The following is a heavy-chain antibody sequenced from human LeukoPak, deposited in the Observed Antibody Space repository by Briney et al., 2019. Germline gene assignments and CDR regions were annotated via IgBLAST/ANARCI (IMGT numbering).Heavy chain of an antibody. CDR1: GGSISSGGYY. CDR3: ARGPPMVRGVIIHNWFDP. D-gene: IGHD3-10*01. J-gene: IGHJ5*02. CDR2: IYYSGST. Sequence: SETLSLTCTVSGGSISSGGYYWSWIRQHPGKGLEWIGYIYYSGSTYYNPSLKSRVTISVDTSKNQFSLKLSSVTAADTAVYYCARGPPMVRGVIIHNWFDPWGQGTLVTVSS. V-gene: IGHV4-31*03.